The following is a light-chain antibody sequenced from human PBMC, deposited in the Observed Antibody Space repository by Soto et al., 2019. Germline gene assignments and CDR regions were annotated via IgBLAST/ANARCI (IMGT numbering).Light chain of an antibody. CDR2: KVS. J-gene: IGKJ1*01. CDR3: MQGTHWPPT. V-gene: IGKV2-30*01. Sequence: EVVMTQSPLSLPVTLGQPASISCRSSQSLVYSDGNTYLNLFQQRPGQSPRRLIYKVSNRDSGVPDRFRGSVSCTDFTLKISRVEADDVAVYYCMQGTHWPPTFGQGTKVEIK. CDR1: QSLVYSDGNTY.